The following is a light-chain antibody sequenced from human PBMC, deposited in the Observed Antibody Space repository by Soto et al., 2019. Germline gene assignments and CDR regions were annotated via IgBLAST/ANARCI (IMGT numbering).Light chain of an antibody. CDR1: SSNIGKNS. V-gene: IGLV1-36*01. Sequence: QSVLTQSPSVSEAPRQRVTISCSGRSSNIGKNSVNWYQQLPGKAPKLLIYYDDMLPSGVSGRFSGSKSGTSASLAISGLQSEDEADYYCATWDDSLKAVVFGGGTKLTVL. CDR2: YDD. J-gene: IGLJ2*01. CDR3: ATWDDSLKAVV.